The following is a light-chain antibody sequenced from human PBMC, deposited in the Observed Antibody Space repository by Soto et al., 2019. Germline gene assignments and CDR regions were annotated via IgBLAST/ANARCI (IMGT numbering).Light chain of an antibody. CDR1: QSVSSY. CDR2: DAS. CDR3: QQRSNWPST. V-gene: IGKV3-11*01. J-gene: IGKJ4*01. Sequence: EIVLTQSPATLSLSPGDIATLSCRASQSVSSYLAWYQQKPGQAPGLLIYDASNRATGIPARFSGSGSGTDFTLTITSLEPEDFAVYYCQQRSNWPSTFGGGTKVEIK.